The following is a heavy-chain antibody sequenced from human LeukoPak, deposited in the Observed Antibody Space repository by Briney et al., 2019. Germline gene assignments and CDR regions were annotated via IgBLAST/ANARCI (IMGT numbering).Heavy chain of an antibody. CDR2: ISAYNGNT. CDR1: GYTFTSYG. CDR3: ARGGPGIMITFGASTGWFDP. D-gene: IGHD3-16*01. J-gene: IGHJ5*02. V-gene: IGHV1-18*01. Sequence: ASVKVSCKASGYTFTSYGISWVRQAPGQGLEWMGCISAYNGNTNYAQKLQGRVTMTTDTSTSTAYMELRSLRSDDSAVYYCARGGPGIMITFGASTGWFDPWGQGTLDTVSS.